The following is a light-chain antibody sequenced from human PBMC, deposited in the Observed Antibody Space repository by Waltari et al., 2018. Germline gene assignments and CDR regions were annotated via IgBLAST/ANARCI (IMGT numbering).Light chain of an antibody. Sequence: QSALTQPPSVSGAPRQRVTISCSGSSSNIGDSAVNWYQQFPGKSPKLVIYSDDLPPSGVSDRFSGSKSGSSASLAISGLQSEDEALYFCAAWDVSLNALIFGGGTKLTVL. CDR1: SSNIGDSA. V-gene: IGLV1-36*01. J-gene: IGLJ2*01. CDR2: SDD. CDR3: AAWDVSLNALI.